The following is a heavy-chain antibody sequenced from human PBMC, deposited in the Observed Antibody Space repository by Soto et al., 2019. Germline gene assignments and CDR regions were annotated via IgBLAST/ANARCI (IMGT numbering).Heavy chain of an antibody. CDR3: AREISHHAFDI. CDR2: IIPIFGTA. Sequence: QVQLVQSGAEVTKPGSSVKVSCKASGDSFSSYAFSWVRQAPGQGLEWMGRIIPIFGTANNAQRFHGRVTFTADESTSTAYMELSSLRSEDTAVYYCAREISHHAFDIWGQGTMVTVSS. CDR1: GDSFSSYA. V-gene: IGHV1-69*12. J-gene: IGHJ3*02.